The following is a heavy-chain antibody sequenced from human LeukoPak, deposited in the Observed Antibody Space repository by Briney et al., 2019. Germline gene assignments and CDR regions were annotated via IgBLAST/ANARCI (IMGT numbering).Heavy chain of an antibody. V-gene: IGHV3-23*01. D-gene: IGHD4-17*01. Sequence: GGSLRLSCAASGLTFSNYAMNWVRQASGKGLEWVSGITDSGRKTYYADYVKGRFSISRDNSKNTVYLQMSDLRAEDTAVYYCAKITKATTPNYWGQRTLVTVSS. CDR3: AKITKATTPNY. J-gene: IGHJ4*02. CDR2: ITDSGRKT. CDR1: GLTFSNYA.